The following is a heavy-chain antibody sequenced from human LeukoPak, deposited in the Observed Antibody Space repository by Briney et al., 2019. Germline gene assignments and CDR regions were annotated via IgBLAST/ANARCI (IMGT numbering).Heavy chain of an antibody. CDR2: ISLIGGST. V-gene: IGHV3-23*01. J-gene: IGHJ4*02. D-gene: IGHD6-13*01. Sequence: QAGGSLRLSCAASGFTFSSYAMSWVRQPPGKGLEWVSTISLIGGSTYYADSVKGRFTISRDNAKNSLYLQMNSLRAEDTALYYCARVYLSQQLVPGLDYWGQGTLVTVSS. CDR1: GFTFSSYA. CDR3: ARVYLSQQLVPGLDY.